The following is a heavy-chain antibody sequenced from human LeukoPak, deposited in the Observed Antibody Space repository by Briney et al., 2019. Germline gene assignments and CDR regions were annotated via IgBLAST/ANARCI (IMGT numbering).Heavy chain of an antibody. CDR1: GDSVSSNSAA. V-gene: IGHV6-1*01. CDR2: TYYRSKWYN. D-gene: IGHD6-19*01. J-gene: IGHJ4*02. CDR3: ARGGYSSGWYSLDY. Sequence: SQTLSLTCAISGDSVSSNSAAWNWIRQSPSRGLEWLGRTYYRSKWYNDYAVSVKSRITINPDTSKNQFSLQLNSVTPEGTAVYYCARGGYSSGWYSLDYWGQGTLVTVSS.